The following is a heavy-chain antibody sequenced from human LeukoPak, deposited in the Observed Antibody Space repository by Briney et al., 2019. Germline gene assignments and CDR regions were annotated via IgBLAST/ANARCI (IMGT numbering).Heavy chain of an antibody. J-gene: IGHJ3*02. CDR1: GFTFSSYW. Sequence: PGGSLRLSCAASGFTFSSYWMSWVRQAPGKGLEWVSSISSSSSYIYYADSVKGRFTISRDNAKNSLYLQMNSLRAEDTAVYYCARAVKERWPLDIWGQGTMVTVSS. V-gene: IGHV3-21*01. CDR3: ARAVKERWPLDI. D-gene: IGHD1-26*01. CDR2: ISSSSSYI.